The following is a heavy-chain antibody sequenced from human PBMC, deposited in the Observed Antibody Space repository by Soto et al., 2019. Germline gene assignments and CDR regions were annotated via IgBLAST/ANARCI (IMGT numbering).Heavy chain of an antibody. J-gene: IGHJ6*02. CDR1: GYTFTGYA. CDR3: AAADSGYDLGFYYYYGMDV. V-gene: IGHV1-3*01. Sequence: GASVKVSCKASGYTFTGYAMHWVRQAPGQRLEWMGWINAGNGNTKYSQKFQGRVTITRDISASTAYMELSSLRSEDTAVYYCAAADSGYDLGFYYYYGMDVWGQGSTVTVSS. CDR2: INAGNGNT. D-gene: IGHD5-12*01.